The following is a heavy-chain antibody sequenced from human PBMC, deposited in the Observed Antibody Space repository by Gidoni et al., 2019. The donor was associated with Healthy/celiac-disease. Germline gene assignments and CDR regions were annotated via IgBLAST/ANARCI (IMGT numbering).Heavy chain of an antibody. CDR1: GGSISSSNW. CDR3: MVVVVAATPWFDP. Sequence: QVQLQESGPGLVKPSGTLSLTCAVSGGSISSSNWWSWVRQPPGKGLGWIGDIYHSGSTNYNPSLKSRVTISVAKSKNQFSLKLSSVTAADTAVYYCMVVVVAATPWFDPWGQGTLVTVSS. CDR2: IYHSGST. V-gene: IGHV4-4*02. J-gene: IGHJ5*02. D-gene: IGHD2-15*01.